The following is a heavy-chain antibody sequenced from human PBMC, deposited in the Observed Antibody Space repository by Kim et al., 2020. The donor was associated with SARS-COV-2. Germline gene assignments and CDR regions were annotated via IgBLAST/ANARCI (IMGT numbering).Heavy chain of an antibody. D-gene: IGHD5-18*01. J-gene: IGHJ4*02. V-gene: IGHV4-39*01. CDR2: IYYSGST. CDR1: GGSISSSSYY. CDR3: ARAVYSYQPYYFDY. Sequence: SETLSLTCTVSGGSISSSSYYWGWIRQPPGKGLEWIGSIYYSGSTYYNPSLKSRVTISVDTSKNQFSLKLSSVTAADTAVYYCARAVYSYQPYYFDYWGQGTLVTVSS.